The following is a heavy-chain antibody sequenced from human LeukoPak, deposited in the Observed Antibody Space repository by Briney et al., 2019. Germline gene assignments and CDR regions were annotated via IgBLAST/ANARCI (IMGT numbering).Heavy chain of an antibody. CDR3: AKGYDYGDYGFDY. CDR1: GFTFSSYA. Sequence: GGSLRLSCAASGFTFSSYAMSWVRQAPGKGLEWVSAISGSGGSTYYADSVKGRFTISRDNSKNTLYLQMNSLRGEDTAVYYCAKGYDYGDYGFDYWGQGTLVTVFS. D-gene: IGHD4-17*01. V-gene: IGHV3-23*01. J-gene: IGHJ4*02. CDR2: ISGSGGST.